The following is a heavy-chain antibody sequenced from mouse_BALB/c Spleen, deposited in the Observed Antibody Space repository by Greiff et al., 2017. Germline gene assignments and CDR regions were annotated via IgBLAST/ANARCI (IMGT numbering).Heavy chain of an antibody. CDR3: ARSGDYDYDGFAY. CDR1: GYTFTDYY. J-gene: IGHJ3*01. V-gene: IGHV1-19*01. CDR2: VNPYNGGT. D-gene: IGHD2-4*01. Sequence: EVQLQQSGPELVKPGASVKMSCKASGYTFTDYYMDWVKQSHGESFEWIGRVNPYNGGTSYNQKFKGKATLTVDKSSSTAYMELNSLTSEDSAVYYCARSGDYDYDGFAYWGQGTLVTVSA.